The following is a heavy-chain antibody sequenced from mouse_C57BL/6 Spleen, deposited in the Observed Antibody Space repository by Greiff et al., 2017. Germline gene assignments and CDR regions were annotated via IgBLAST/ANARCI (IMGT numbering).Heavy chain of an antibody. V-gene: IGHV1-64*01. J-gene: IGHJ2*01. Sequence: QVQLQQSGAELVKPGASVKLSCKASGYTFTSYWMHWVKQRPGQGLAWIGMLHPNSCSTNSNEKFKSKATLTVDKSSSTAYMQLISLTSEDSSFDYWARLDSNYVDYWGQGTTLTVSS. CDR1: GYTFTSYW. D-gene: IGHD2-5*01. CDR2: LHPNSCST. CDR3: ARLDSNYVDY.